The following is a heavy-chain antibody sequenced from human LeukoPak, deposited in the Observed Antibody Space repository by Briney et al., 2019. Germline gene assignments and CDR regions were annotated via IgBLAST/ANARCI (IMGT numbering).Heavy chain of an antibody. Sequence: ASVKVSCKVSGYTLTELSMHWVRQAPGKGLEWMGGFDPEDGETIYAQKFQGRVTMTEDTSTDTAYMELSSLRSEDTAVYYCATVDSSSWYGVGWFDPWGQGTLVTVSS. CDR3: ATVDSSSWYGVGWFDP. D-gene: IGHD6-13*01. J-gene: IGHJ5*02. CDR1: GYTLTELS. V-gene: IGHV1-24*01. CDR2: FDPEDGET.